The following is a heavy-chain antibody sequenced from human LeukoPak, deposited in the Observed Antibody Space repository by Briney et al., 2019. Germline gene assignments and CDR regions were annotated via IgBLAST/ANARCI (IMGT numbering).Heavy chain of an antibody. V-gene: IGHV4-30-2*01. CDR2: IYHSGST. CDR1: GASISSGGYS. CDR3: ATGRPSSSIDY. D-gene: IGHD2-15*01. Sequence: PSQTLSLTCAVSGASISSGGYSWSWIRQPPGKDLEWIGYIYHSGSTYYNPSLKSRVIISLDRSKNQFSLKLSSVTAADTAVYYYATGRPSSSIDYWGQGTLVTVSS. J-gene: IGHJ4*02.